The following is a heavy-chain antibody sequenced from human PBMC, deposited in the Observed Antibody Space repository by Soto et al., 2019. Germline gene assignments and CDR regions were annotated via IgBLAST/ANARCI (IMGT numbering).Heavy chain of an antibody. D-gene: IGHD2-15*01. CDR1: GFTFSSYG. Sequence: GGSLRLSCAASGFTFSSYGMHWVRQAPGKGLEWVAVIWYDGSNKYYADSVKGRFTISRDNSKNTLYLQMNSLRAEDTAVYYCARDWATDRYCSGGSCYSLQSEYFQHWGQGTLVTVSS. CDR2: IWYDGSNK. V-gene: IGHV3-33*01. CDR3: ARDWATDRYCSGGSCYSLQSEYFQH. J-gene: IGHJ1*01.